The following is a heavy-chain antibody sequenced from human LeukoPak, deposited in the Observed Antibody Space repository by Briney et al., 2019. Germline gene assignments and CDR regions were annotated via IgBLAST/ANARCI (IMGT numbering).Heavy chain of an antibody. D-gene: IGHD1-26*01. J-gene: IGHJ4*02. V-gene: IGHV1-24*01. Sequence: ASVKVSCKVSGYTLTELSMHWVRQAPGKGLEWMGGFDPEDGETIYAQKFQGRVTMTEDTSTDTAYMELSSLRSEDTAVYYCATVEKGQWELLFDYWGQGTLVTVSS. CDR3: ATVEKGQWELLFDY. CDR2: FDPEDGET. CDR1: GYTLTELS.